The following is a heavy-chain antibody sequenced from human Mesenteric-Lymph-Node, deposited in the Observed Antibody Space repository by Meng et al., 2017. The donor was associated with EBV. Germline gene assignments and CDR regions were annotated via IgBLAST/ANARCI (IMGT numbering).Heavy chain of an antibody. J-gene: IGHJ5*02. D-gene: IGHD4-11*01. CDR2: SNQSGST. CDR3: ARGKTVGRSPLFDP. V-gene: IGHV4-34*01. Sequence: VTLTQGGGGLFTPSESLSLTCAVYGGYFSGYYWTCIRQSPGKGLEWIGESNQSGSTSYNPSLKSRVTISVDTSQNQFSLKLSSVTAADTAVYYCARGKTVGRSPLFDPWGQGTLVTVSS. CDR1: GGYFSGYY.